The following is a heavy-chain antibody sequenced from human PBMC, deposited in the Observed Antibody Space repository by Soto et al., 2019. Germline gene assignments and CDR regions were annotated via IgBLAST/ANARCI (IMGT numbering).Heavy chain of an antibody. V-gene: IGHV1-2*04. CDR1: GYTFTGYY. J-gene: IGHJ4*02. CDR2: INPNSGGT. D-gene: IGHD6-6*01. CDR3: AREVADGSSSRYFDY. Sequence: ASVKVSCKASGYTFTGYYMHWGRHAPGQGLEWMGWINPNSGGTNYAQKFQGWVTMTRDTSISTAYMELSRLRSEATAVYYCAREVADGSSSRYFDYWGQGTLVTVSS.